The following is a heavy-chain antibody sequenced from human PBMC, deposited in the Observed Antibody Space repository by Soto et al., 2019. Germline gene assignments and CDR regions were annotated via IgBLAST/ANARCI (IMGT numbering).Heavy chain of an antibody. J-gene: IGHJ3*02. CDR1: GFTFSSYG. V-gene: IGHV3-30*18. CDR3: AKRGRFYDPGAFDI. CDR2: ISYDGSNK. D-gene: IGHD3-3*01. Sequence: VGSLRLSCAASGFTFSSYGMHWVRQAPGKGLEWVAVISYDGSNKYYADSVKGRFTISRDNSKNTLYLQMNSLRAEDTAVYYCAKRGRFYDPGAFDIWGQGTMVTVSS.